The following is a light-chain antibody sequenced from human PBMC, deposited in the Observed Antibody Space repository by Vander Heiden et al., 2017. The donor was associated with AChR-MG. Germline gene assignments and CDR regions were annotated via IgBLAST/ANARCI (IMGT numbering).Light chain of an antibody. V-gene: IGLV3-19*01. CDR2: GNN. CDR1: SLRDYY. Sequence: SSELAQDSAVAVALGPSVRITRQGDSLRDYYANWYQQKHGQAPVLVIYGNNNRPSAIPDRFSGSSSGNTTSFTITGAQAEDEADDYCTSPDSSGNRLVFGGGTKLTVL. J-gene: IGLJ2*01. CDR3: TSPDSSGNRLV.